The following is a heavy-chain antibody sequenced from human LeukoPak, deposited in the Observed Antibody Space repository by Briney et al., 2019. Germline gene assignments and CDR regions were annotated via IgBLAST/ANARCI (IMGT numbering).Heavy chain of an antibody. CDR3: EKDLGGSGDYRPY. Sequence: GGSLRLSCAASGFTFSIYAMSWVRQAPGKGLEWVSAISGSDGSTYYADSVKGRFTISRDNSKNTLYLQMNSLSAEDTAVYYCEKDLGGSGDYRPYWGQGSVVTVSS. J-gene: IGHJ4*02. D-gene: IGHD2-21*02. CDR2: ISGSDGST. CDR1: GFTFSIYA. V-gene: IGHV3-23*01.